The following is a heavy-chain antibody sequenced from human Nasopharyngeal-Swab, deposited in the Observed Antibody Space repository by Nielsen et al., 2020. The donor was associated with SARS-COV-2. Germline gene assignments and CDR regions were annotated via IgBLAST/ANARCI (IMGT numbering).Heavy chain of an antibody. CDR3: ARGHLLDDFWSGYYSYKTYYYYGMDV. J-gene: IGHJ6*02. CDR2: INHSGST. Sequence: RQAPGKGLEWIGEINHSGSTNYNPSLKSRVTISVDTSKNQFSLKLSSVTAADTAVYYCARGHLLDDFWSGYYSYKTYYYYGMDVWGQGTTVTVSS. D-gene: IGHD3-3*01. V-gene: IGHV4-34*01.